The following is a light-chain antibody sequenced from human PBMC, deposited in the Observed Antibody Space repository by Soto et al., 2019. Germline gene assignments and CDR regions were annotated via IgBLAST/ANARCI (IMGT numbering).Light chain of an antibody. Sequence: DVQMTQSPSSLSAFVGDRVTITCRASQGIAPYLAWFQQKPGKVPKLLIYATSTLQSGVPSRFSGSRSGTDFTLTINSLQPEDLETYYCQKYNSAPLTFGGGTKVEIK. CDR2: ATS. V-gene: IGKV1-27*01. J-gene: IGKJ4*01. CDR3: QKYNSAPLT. CDR1: QGIAPY.